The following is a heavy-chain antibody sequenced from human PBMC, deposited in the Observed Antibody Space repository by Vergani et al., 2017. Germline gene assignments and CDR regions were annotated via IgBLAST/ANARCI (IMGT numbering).Heavy chain of an antibody. D-gene: IGHD6-13*01. CDR1: GFRFSSYG. CDR2: IWYDGSNK. V-gene: IGHV3-33*06. Sequence: QVQLVESGGGVVQPGRSLRLSCAASGFRFSSYGMNWVRQAPGKGLEWVAFIWYDGSNKYYADSVKCRFTISRDNSQNTVNLEMNSLRVEDTAVYYCAKEAGSSSWQRVGYYFDYWGQGTLVTVS. CDR3: AKEAGSSSWQRVGYYFDY. J-gene: IGHJ4*02.